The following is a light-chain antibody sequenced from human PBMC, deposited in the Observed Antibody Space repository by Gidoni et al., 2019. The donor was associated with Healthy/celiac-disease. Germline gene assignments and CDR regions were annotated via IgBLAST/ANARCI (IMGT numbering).Light chain of an antibody. CDR1: SSNIGAGYD. J-gene: IGLJ3*02. CDR3: QSYDSSLSGWV. V-gene: IGLV1-40*01. Sequence: QSVLTQPPSVSRAPGQRVTISCTGSSSNIGAGYDVHWYPQLPGTAPKLLIYGNSNRPSGVPDRFSGSKSGTSASLAITGLQAEDEADYYCQSYDSSLSGWVFGGGTKLTVL. CDR2: GNS.